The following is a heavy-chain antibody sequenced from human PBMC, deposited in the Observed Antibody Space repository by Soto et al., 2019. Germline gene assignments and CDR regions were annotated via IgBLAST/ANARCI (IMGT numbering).Heavy chain of an antibody. CDR2: IYYRGST. CDR1: GGSISSCGSY. J-gene: IGHJ4*02. V-gene: IGHV4-31*03. D-gene: IGHD3-22*01. CDR3: ARSIVDYDSSGYYADX. Sequence: TPSPICTVSGGSISSCGSYWSCILMHPGKGVEWIGYIYYRGSTYFIPSLKNRVTIAVDTSKTQFSLKLSSVTAADTAVYFWARSIVDYDSSGYYADXWGQGTLVT.